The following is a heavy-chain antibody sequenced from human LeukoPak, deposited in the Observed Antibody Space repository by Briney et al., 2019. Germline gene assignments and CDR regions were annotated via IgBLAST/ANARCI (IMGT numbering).Heavy chain of an antibody. D-gene: IGHD3-9*01. CDR2: IYYSGST. J-gene: IGHJ4*02. Sequence: NASETLSLTCTVSGGPIRSYYWSWIRQPPGKGLEWIGYIYYSGSTNYNPSLKSRVTISVDTSKNQFSLKLSSVTAADTAVYYCARVVPEYYDILTGYYRIPDYFDYWGQGTLVTVSS. V-gene: IGHV4-59*01. CDR3: ARVVPEYYDILTGYYRIPDYFDY. CDR1: GGPIRSYY.